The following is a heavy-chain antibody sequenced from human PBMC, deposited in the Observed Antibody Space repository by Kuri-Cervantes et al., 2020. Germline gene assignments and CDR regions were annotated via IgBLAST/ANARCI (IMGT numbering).Heavy chain of an antibody. CDR2: ISYDGSNK. Sequence: GESLKISCAASGFTFSSYAMHWVRQAPGKGLEWVAVISYDGSNKYYADSVKVRFTISRDNSKNTLYLQMNSLRAEDTAVYYCARGEAGPPGSIDYWGQGTLVTVSS. D-gene: IGHD3-10*01. CDR3: ARGEAGPPGSIDY. J-gene: IGHJ4*02. V-gene: IGHV3-30-3*01. CDR1: GFTFSSYA.